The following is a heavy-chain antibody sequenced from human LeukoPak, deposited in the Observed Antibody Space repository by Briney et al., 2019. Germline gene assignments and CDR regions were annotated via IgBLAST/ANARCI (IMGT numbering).Heavy chain of an antibody. V-gene: IGHV4-59*01. CDR1: GGSISSYY. CDR3: ASLRDYSSAFDI. CDR2: IYNSGTT. D-gene: IGHD2-21*01. Sequence: SETLPLTCTVSGGSISSYYWSWIRQPPGKGLEWIGYIYNSGTTNYNPSLKSRVTISVDTSKNQYYLKLSSVTAADTAVYYCASLRDYSSAFDIWGQGTMVTVPS. J-gene: IGHJ3*02.